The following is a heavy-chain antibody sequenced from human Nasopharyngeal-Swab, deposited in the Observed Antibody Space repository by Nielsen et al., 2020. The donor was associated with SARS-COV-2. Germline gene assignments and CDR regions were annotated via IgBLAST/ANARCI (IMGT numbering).Heavy chain of an antibody. CDR2: INSDGSST. CDR3: ARGPKQLGSIDY. J-gene: IGHJ4*02. V-gene: IGHV3-74*01. CDR1: GFTFSSYW. Sequence: GGSLRLSCAASGFTFSSYWMHWVRQAPGKGLVWVSRINSDGSSTSYADSVRGRFTISRDNAKNTLYLQMNSLRAEDTAVYYCARGPKQLGSIDYWGQGTLVTVSS. D-gene: IGHD6-6*01.